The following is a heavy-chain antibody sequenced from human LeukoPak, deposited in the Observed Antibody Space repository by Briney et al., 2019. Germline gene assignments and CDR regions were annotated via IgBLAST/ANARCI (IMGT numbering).Heavy chain of an antibody. CDR1: GGTFSSYA. D-gene: IGHD3-3*01. Sequence: SVKVSCKASGGTFSSYAISWVRQAPGQGLEWMGRIIPILGIANYAQKFQGRVTITADRSTSTAYMELSSLRSEDTAVYYCAAYYDFWSGYSGDYYYYGMDVWGQGTTVTVSS. CDR2: IIPILGIA. CDR3: AAYYDFWSGYSGDYYYYGMDV. J-gene: IGHJ6*02. V-gene: IGHV1-69*04.